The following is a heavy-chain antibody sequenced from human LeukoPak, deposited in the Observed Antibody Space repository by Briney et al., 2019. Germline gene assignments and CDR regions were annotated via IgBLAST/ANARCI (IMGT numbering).Heavy chain of an antibody. V-gene: IGHV4-34*01. CDR3: ARNPSYSTSALSYYYGSGSYYPDY. Sequence: PSETLSLTCAVYGGSFSGYYWSWIRQPPGKGLEWIGEINHSGSTNYNPSLKSRVTISVDTSKNQFSLKLSPVTAADTAVYYCARNPSYSTSALSYYYGSGSYYPDYWGQGTLVTVSS. D-gene: IGHD3-10*01. J-gene: IGHJ4*02. CDR2: INHSGST. CDR1: GGSFSGYY.